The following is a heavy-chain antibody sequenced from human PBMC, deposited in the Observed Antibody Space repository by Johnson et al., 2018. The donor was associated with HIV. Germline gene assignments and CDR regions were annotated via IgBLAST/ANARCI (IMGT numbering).Heavy chain of an antibody. Sequence: VQLVESGGGLVQPGGSLRLSCAASGFTFSSYAMHWVRQAPGKGLEYVSAISSNGDSTYYANSVKGRFTISRDNSKNTLYLQMNSLRADDTAVYYCAREQGSGSYSIHAFDNWGQGTMVTVSS. D-gene: IGHD1-26*01. CDR3: AREQGSGSYSIHAFDN. CDR1: GFTFSSYA. J-gene: IGHJ3*02. CDR2: ISSNGDST. V-gene: IGHV3-64*01.